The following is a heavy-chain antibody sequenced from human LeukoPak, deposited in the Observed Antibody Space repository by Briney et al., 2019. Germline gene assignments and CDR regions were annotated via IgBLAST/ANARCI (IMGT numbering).Heavy chain of an antibody. J-gene: IGHJ4*02. V-gene: IGHV3-7*01. Sequence: GGSLRLSCAASGFTFSTYWMTWVRQSPGKGLEWVANIKPDGSEKYFVDSVKGRFTISRDNAKNALYLEMNSLRAENTAEYFCARERMYSGSGSTYPYYDYWGQGTLVTVSS. D-gene: IGHD3-10*01. CDR2: IKPDGSEK. CDR1: GFTFSTYW. CDR3: ARERMYSGSGSTYPYYDY.